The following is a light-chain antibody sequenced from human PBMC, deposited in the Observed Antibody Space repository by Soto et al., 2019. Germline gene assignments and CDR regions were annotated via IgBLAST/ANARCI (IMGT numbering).Light chain of an antibody. V-gene: IGKV1-5*01. CDR2: DAS. Sequence: DIQMTQSPSTLSASVGDRVTITCRASQSIGNRLAWYQQKPGKAPKLMIYDASHLESGVPSRFTGSGSGTEFTLTISSLQPDDFATYSCQHYDTYSWTFGQGTKVEFK. J-gene: IGKJ1*01. CDR3: QHYDTYSWT. CDR1: QSIGNR.